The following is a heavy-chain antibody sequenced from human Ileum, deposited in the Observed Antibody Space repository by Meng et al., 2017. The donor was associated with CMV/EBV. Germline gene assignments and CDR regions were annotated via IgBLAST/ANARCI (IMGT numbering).Heavy chain of an antibody. CDR2: INPNSGGT. V-gene: IGHV1-2*02. CDR3: ARANIAYVYGNNCFDP. CDR1: GYTFTGYY. D-gene: IGHD3-10*01. J-gene: IGHJ5*02. Sequence: ASVKVSCKASGYTFTGYYMHWVRQAPGQGLEWMGWINPNSGGTNYAQKFQGRVTMTRDTSISTAYMELTGLTSDDTAVYYCARANIAYVYGNNCFDPWGQGTLVTVSS.